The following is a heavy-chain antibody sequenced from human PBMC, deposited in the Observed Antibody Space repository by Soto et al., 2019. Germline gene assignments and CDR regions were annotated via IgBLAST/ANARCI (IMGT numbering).Heavy chain of an antibody. CDR1: GFTFSNYA. CDR3: AGAPNRLGGFWFDP. CDR2: MSYDGTDK. J-gene: IGHJ5*02. Sequence: QVQLVESGGGVVQPGRSLRLSCAASGFTFSNYALHWVRQAPGKGLEWVALMSYDGTDKYYADSVKGRFTISRDNSKNTLYLHMSSLTVEDTAVYYCAGAPNRLGGFWFDPWGQGTLVTVSS. V-gene: IGHV3-30-3*01. D-gene: IGHD1-26*01.